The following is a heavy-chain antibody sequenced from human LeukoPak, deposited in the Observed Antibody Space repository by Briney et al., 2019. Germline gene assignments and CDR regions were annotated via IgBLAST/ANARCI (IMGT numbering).Heavy chain of an antibody. D-gene: IGHD5-12*01. CDR2: INPNSGGT. J-gene: IGHJ4*02. CDR3: ARAGVIVATITTFDY. CDR1: GYTFTGYY. Sequence: GASVKVSCKASGYTFTGYYMHWVRQAPGQGLEWMGWINPNSGGTNYAQKFQGRVTMTRDTSTSTAYMELSRLRSDDTAVYYCARAGVIVATITTFDYWGQGTLVTVSS. V-gene: IGHV1-2*02.